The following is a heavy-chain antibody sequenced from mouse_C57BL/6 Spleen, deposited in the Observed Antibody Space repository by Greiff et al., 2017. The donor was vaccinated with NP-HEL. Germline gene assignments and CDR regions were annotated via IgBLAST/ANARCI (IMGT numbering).Heavy chain of an antibody. CDR2: INPNNGGT. V-gene: IGHV1-18*01. CDR3: ARRDYGPHWYFDV. CDR1: GSTFTDYT. J-gene: IGHJ1*03. D-gene: IGHD1-1*01. Sequence: VQLQQSEPELVKPGASLKLPCKASGSTFTDYTMAWLKQSLGKSLEWIGDINPNNGGTIYNQKFKGKATLTVDKSSSTAYMELRSLTSEDTAVYYCARRDYGPHWYFDVWGTGTTVTVSS.